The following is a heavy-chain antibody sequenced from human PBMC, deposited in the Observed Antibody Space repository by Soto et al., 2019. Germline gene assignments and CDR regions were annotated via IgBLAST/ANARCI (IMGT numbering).Heavy chain of an antibody. Sequence: PWGSLRLSCAASGFTFSSYGMHWVRQAPGKGLEWVAVIWYDGSNKYYADSVKGRFTISRDNSKNTLYLQMNSLRAEDTAVYYCARDRSPITMVRGVIPGPYYYGMDVWGQGTTVTVSS. CDR3: ARDRSPITMVRGVIPGPYYYGMDV. J-gene: IGHJ6*02. CDR2: IWYDGSNK. CDR1: GFTFSSYG. D-gene: IGHD3-10*01. V-gene: IGHV3-33*01.